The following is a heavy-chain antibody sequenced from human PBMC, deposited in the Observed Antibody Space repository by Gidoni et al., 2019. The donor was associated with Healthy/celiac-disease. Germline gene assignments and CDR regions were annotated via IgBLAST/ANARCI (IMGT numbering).Heavy chain of an antibody. CDR2: IWYDGSNK. Sequence: QVQLVESGGGMVQPGRSLRLSCAASGFTFSSYGMHWVRQAPGKGLEWVAVIWYDGSNKYYADSVKGRFTISRDNSKNTLYLQMNSLRAEDTAVYYCARNGLYSSSFNYYYYYMDVWGKGTTVTVSS. V-gene: IGHV3-33*01. J-gene: IGHJ6*03. D-gene: IGHD6-13*01. CDR1: GFTFSSYG. CDR3: ARNGLYSSSFNYYYYYMDV.